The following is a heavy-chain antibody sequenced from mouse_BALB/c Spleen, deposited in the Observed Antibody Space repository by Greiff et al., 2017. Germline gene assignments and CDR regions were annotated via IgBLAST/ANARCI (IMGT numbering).Heavy chain of an antibody. CDR3: ANYGSLYYYAMDY. Sequence: EVQLQESGPGLVKPSQSLSLTCSVTGYSITSGYYWNWIRQFPGNKLEWMGYISYDGSNNYNPSLKNRISITRDTSKNQFFLKLNSVTTEDTATYYCANYGSLYYYAMDYWGQGTSVTVSS. D-gene: IGHD1-1*01. V-gene: IGHV3-6*02. CDR2: ISYDGSN. CDR1: GYSITSGYY. J-gene: IGHJ4*01.